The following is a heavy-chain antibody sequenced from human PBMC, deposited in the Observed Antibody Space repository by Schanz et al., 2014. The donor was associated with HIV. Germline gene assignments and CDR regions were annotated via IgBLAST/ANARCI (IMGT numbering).Heavy chain of an antibody. Sequence: QVQLQESGPRLVKPSQTLSLTCTVSGASISSDGYYWSWIRQHPGRGLEWIGYIYYSGITNYNSSLKTRVTISIDTSKNQFSLNLGSVTAADTAVYYCAREIMIRGMVRFDPWGQGTLVIVSS. D-gene: IGHD3-10*01. J-gene: IGHJ5*02. CDR3: AREIMIRGMVRFDP. CDR2: IYYSGIT. V-gene: IGHV4-31*03. CDR1: GASISSDGYY.